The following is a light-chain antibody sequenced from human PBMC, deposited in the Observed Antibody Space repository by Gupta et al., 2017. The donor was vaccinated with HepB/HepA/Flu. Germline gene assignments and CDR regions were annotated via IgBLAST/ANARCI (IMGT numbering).Light chain of an antibody. J-gene: IGKJ3*01. CDR1: QDISSW. CDR2: TAY. Sequence: DIQMTQSPSSVSASVGDRVTITCRASQDISSWLAWYQQKPGKAPTLLIYTAYTLQTGVPSRFSGSGSGTEFTLTISSLQPEDFATYFCQQANSFPRITFGPGTKVELK. V-gene: IGKV1D-12*01. CDR3: QQANSFPRIT.